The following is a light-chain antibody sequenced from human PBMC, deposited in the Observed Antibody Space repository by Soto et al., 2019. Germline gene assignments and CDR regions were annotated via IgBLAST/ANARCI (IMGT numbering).Light chain of an antibody. CDR3: QQYGSSPPYT. CDR1: QSVISTY. Sequence: EIVLTQSPGTLSFSPGERATLSCRASQSVISTYLAWYQQKPGQAPRLLMYGASRRATGIPDRFSGSGSGTDFTLTISRLEPEDFAVYYCQQYGSSPPYTFGQGTKLEIK. J-gene: IGKJ2*01. CDR2: GAS. V-gene: IGKV3-20*01.